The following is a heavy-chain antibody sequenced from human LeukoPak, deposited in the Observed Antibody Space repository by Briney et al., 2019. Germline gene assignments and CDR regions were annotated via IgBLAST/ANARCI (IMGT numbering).Heavy chain of an antibody. Sequence: GGSLRLSCAAAGFTFSIYGMTWFRQAPGKGLEWVAVISSSGGSTDYADSVKGRFTISRDNSKNTLFLQMNSLRAEDTAVYYCAKGSSGYYFDYWGQGTLITVSS. CDR1: GFTFSIYG. CDR3: AKGSSGYYFDY. V-gene: IGHV3-23*01. D-gene: IGHD3-22*01. J-gene: IGHJ4*02. CDR2: ISSSGGST.